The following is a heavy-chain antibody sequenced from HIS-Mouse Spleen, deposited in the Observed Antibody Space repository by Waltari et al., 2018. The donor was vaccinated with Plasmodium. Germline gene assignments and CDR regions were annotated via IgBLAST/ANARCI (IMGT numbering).Heavy chain of an antibody. CDR1: GLPVRSNY. Sequence: EVQLVETGGGLIQPGGSLRLSCAASGLPVRSNYMSGVRQAPGTGLGWVSVINSGGSTYYADSVKGRFTISRDNSKNTLYLQMNSLRAEDTAVYYCARAAIAWGSPYYFDYWGQGTLVTVSS. J-gene: IGHJ4*02. CDR3: ARAAIAWGSPYYFDY. CDR2: INSGGST. V-gene: IGHV3-53*02. D-gene: IGHD7-27*01.